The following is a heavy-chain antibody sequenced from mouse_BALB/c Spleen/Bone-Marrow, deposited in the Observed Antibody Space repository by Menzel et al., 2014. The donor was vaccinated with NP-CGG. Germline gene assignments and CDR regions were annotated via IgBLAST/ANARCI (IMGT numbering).Heavy chain of an antibody. CDR2: ISSGGSYT. CDR1: GFTFSSYA. J-gene: IGHJ2*01. CDR3: ARDSSGYFDY. D-gene: IGHD3-1*01. Sequence: EVKVVESGGGLVKPGGSLKLSCAASGFTFSSYATSWVRQSPEKRLEWVAEISSGGSYTYYPDTVTGRFTISRDNAKNTLYLEMSSLRSEDTAMYYCARDSSGYFDYWGQGTTLTVSS. V-gene: IGHV5-9-4*01.